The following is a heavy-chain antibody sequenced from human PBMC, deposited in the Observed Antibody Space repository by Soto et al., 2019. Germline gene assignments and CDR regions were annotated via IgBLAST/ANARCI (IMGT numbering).Heavy chain of an antibody. D-gene: IGHD2-15*01. J-gene: IGHJ3*02. Sequence: QVQLVQSGSEVKKPGSSVKVSCKASGGTFSDFTLSWLRQAPGRGLEWMGGIIPMIGATNNAQKLKGRLTITADKSTGTVYMELNSLRSYDTAVYYCARYWSAGTLYGAFDIWGQGTEVTVSP. CDR1: GGTFSDFT. V-gene: IGHV1-69*06. CDR2: IIPMIGAT. CDR3: ARYWSAGTLYGAFDI.